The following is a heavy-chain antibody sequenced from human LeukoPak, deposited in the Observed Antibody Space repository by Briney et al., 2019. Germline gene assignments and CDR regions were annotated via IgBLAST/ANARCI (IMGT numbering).Heavy chain of an antibody. CDR3: ARVGPWGQLYYYYGMDV. Sequence: PGGSLRLSCAASGFTFSSYAMSWVRQAPGKELEWVSAISGSGGSTYYADSVKGRFTISRDNSKNTLYLQMNSLRAEDTAVYYCARVGPWGQLYYYYGMDVWGQGTTVTVSS. CDR2: ISGSGGST. V-gene: IGHV3-23*01. D-gene: IGHD7-27*01. CDR1: GFTFSSYA. J-gene: IGHJ6*02.